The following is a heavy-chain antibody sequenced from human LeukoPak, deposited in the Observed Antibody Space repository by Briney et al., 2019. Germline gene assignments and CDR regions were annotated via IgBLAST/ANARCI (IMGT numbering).Heavy chain of an antibody. CDR1: GFIFSSYW. Sequence: GGSLRLSCAASGFIFSSYWMSWVRQAPGKGLEWVANIKEDGSEKYYVDSVKGRFTISRDNAKNSLYLQMNSLRGEDTAVYYCARQKEGSGSYYNVAFDIWGQGTMVTVSS. J-gene: IGHJ3*02. CDR3: ARQKEGSGSYYNVAFDI. V-gene: IGHV3-7*01. CDR2: IKEDGSEK. D-gene: IGHD3-10*01.